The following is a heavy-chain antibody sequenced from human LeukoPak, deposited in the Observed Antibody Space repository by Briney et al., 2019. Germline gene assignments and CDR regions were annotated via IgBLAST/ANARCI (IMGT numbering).Heavy chain of an antibody. V-gene: IGHV3-23*01. CDR2: ISGSGGST. J-gene: IGHJ4*02. CDR3: ANLDPGSSWSYYFDY. CDR1: GFTFSHYF. D-gene: IGHD6-13*01. Sequence: GGSLRLSCAASGFTFSHYFMHWVRQAPGKGLEWVSAISGSGGSTYYADSVKGRFTTSRDNSKNTLYLQMNSLRAEDTAVYYCANLDPGSSWSYYFDYWGQGTLVTVSS.